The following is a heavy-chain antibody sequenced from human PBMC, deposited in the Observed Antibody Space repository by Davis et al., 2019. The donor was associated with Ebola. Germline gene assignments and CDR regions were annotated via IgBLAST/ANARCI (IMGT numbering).Heavy chain of an antibody. J-gene: IGHJ6*04. V-gene: IGHV6-1*01. CDR1: GDSVSGGSGA. D-gene: IGHD5-18*01. CDR3: ARGWLRAGMDV. CDR2: IYYYTSKWNY. Sequence: HSQTLSLTCAISGDSVSGGSGAWNWLRQSPSRGLEWLGRIYYYTSKWNYDYAESVRSRINIRPGTSRNELALQLTSVTPEDTALYYCARGWLRAGMDVWGEGTTVTVSS.